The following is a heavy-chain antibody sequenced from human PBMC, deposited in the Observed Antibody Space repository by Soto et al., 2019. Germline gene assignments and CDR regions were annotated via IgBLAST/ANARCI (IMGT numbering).Heavy chain of an antibody. CDR2: IWYDGSNK. Sequence: QVQLVESGGGVVQPGRSLRLSCAASGFTFSSYGMHWVRQAPGKGLEWVAVIWYDGSNKYYADSVKGRFTISRDNSKNPLYLQMNSLRAEDTAVYYCARDRVEHYYYYGMDVWGQGTTVTVSS. V-gene: IGHV3-33*01. D-gene: IGHD6-13*01. CDR1: GFTFSSYG. CDR3: ARDRVEHYYYYGMDV. J-gene: IGHJ6*02.